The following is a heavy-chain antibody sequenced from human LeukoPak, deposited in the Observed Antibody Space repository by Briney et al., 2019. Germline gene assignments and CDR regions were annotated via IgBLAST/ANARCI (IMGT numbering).Heavy chain of an antibody. J-gene: IGHJ4*02. CDR3: ARDQNWEIDY. Sequence: SQTLSLTCAISGDXVSSNSAAWNWIRQSPSRCLEWLGRTYYRSKWYNDYAVSVKSRITITPDTSKNQYSLRLNSVTPEDTAVYYCARDQNWEIDYWGQGTLVTVSS. V-gene: IGHV6-1*01. CDR2: TYYRSKWYN. CDR1: GDXVSSNSAA. D-gene: IGHD7-27*01.